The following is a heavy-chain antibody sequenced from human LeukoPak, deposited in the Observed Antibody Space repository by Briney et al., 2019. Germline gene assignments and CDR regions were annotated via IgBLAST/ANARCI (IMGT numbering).Heavy chain of an antibody. D-gene: IGHD3-22*01. CDR3: ARDYYHNNYYMDA. J-gene: IGHJ6*03. CDR1: GFTFSSYW. V-gene: IGHV3-7*01. Sequence: GGSLRLSCAASGFTFSSYWMSWVRQAPGKGLEWVANIKQDGSEKYYVDSVKGRFTISRDNAKNSLYLHMNSLRAEDTAVYYCARDYYHNNYYMDAWGKGTTVTVSS. CDR2: IKQDGSEK.